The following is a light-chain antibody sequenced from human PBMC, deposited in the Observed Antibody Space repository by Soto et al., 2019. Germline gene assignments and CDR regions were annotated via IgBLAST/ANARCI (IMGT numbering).Light chain of an antibody. CDR3: QSYDDSLSVHYV. Sequence: VLTQPPSVSGAPGQRVSISCTGSSSNIGSTYDVQWYQQLPGTAPKLLIHGNTDRPSGVPDRFPGSKSGTSASLAITGLQADDEADYYCQSYDDSLSVHYVFGTGTKVTVL. V-gene: IGLV1-40*01. J-gene: IGLJ1*01. CDR2: GNT. CDR1: SSNIGSTYD.